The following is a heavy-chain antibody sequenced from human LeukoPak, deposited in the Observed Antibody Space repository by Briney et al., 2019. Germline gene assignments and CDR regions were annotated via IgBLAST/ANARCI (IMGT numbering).Heavy chain of an antibody. CDR1: GFTFSSYA. J-gene: IGHJ4*02. CDR2: ISYDGSNE. Sequence: GGSLRLSCAASGFTFSSYAMHWVRQAPGKGLEWVAVISYDGSNEYYADSVKGRFTISRDNSKNTLYLQMNSLRAEDTAVYYCARDRAYYYDSSGYAFDYWGQGTLVTVSS. CDR3: ARDRAYYYDSSGYAFDY. V-gene: IGHV3-30-3*01. D-gene: IGHD3-22*01.